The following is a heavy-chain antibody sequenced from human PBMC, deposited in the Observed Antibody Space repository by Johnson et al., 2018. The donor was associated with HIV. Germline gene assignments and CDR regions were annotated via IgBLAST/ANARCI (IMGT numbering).Heavy chain of an antibody. CDR2: IKSKTDGGTT. D-gene: IGHD3-22*01. CDR1: GFTFSNAW. V-gene: IGHV3-15*01. CDR3: TTESVGYYDSSGYYSVGMGGAFDI. J-gene: IGHJ3*02. Sequence: VQLVESGGGLVKPGGSLRLSCAASGFTFSNAWMSWVRQAPGKGLEWVGRIKSKTDGGTTDYAAPVKGRFTISRDDSKNTLYLHVNSLKSEDTAVYYCTTESVGYYDSSGYYSVGMGGAFDIWGQGTMVTVSS.